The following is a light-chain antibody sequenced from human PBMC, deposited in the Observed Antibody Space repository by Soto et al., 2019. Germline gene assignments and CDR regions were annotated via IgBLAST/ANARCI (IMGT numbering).Light chain of an antibody. J-gene: IGLJ1*01. Sequence: QSALTQPASVSGSPGQSITISCTGTSSDVGSYHLVSWYQQHPGKAPKLMIYEVSTRPSGVSNRFSGSKSGYTASLSVSGLQAEDEADYYCCSYAGSSSYVFGTGTKLTVL. CDR2: EVS. CDR3: CSYAGSSSYV. CDR1: SSDVGSYHL. V-gene: IGLV2-23*02.